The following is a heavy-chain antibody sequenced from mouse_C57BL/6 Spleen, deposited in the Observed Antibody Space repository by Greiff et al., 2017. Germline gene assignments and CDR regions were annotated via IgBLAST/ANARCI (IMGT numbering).Heavy chain of an antibody. Sequence: QVQLQQPGAELVKPGASVKMSCKASGYTFTSYWITWVKQRPGQGLEWLGDIYPGSGSTHYNEKFKSKATLTVDTSSSTAYMQLSSLTSEDSAVYYCARRPYYYGSRDYYFDYWGQGTTLTVSS. D-gene: IGHD1-1*01. CDR2: IYPGSGST. V-gene: IGHV1-55*01. CDR1: GYTFTSYW. J-gene: IGHJ2*01. CDR3: ARRPYYYGSRDYYFDY.